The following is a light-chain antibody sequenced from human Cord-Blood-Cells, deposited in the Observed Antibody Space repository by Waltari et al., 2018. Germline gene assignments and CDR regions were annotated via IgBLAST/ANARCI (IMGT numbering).Light chain of an antibody. CDR1: QSVSSSY. Sequence: EIVLTQSPGTLTSSPGARATLPCRASQSVSSSYLAWYQQKPGQAPRLLIYGASNRATGIPDRFSGSGSGTDFTLTISRLEPEDFAVYYCQQYGSSLLTFGGGTKVEIK. CDR3: QQYGSSLLT. CDR2: GAS. J-gene: IGKJ4*01. V-gene: IGKV3-20*01.